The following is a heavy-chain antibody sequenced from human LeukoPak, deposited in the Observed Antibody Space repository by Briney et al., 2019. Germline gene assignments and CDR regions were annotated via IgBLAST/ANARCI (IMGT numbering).Heavy chain of an antibody. Sequence: ASVKVSCKASGYTFTGYYMNWVRQAPGQGLEWMGWINPNSGGTNYAQKFQGRVTMTRDTSISTAYMELSRLRSDDTAMYYCASSGDCSSTSCYSDYWGQGTLVTVSS. CDR3: ASSGDCSSTSCYSDY. J-gene: IGHJ4*02. CDR2: INPNSGGT. V-gene: IGHV1-2*02. D-gene: IGHD2-2*02. CDR1: GYTFTGYY.